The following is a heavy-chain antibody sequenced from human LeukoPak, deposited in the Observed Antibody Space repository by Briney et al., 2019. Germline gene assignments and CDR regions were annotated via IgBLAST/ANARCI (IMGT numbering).Heavy chain of an antibody. CDR2: ISSSSSYI. D-gene: IGHD6-13*01. Sequence: GGSLRLSCAASGFTVSSNYMNWVRQAPGKGLEWVSSISSSSSYIYYADSVKGRFTISRDNAKNSLYLQMNSLRAEDTAVYYCARAIAAAGPGYWGQGTLVTVSS. J-gene: IGHJ4*02. V-gene: IGHV3-21*01. CDR3: ARAIAAAGPGY. CDR1: GFTVSSNY.